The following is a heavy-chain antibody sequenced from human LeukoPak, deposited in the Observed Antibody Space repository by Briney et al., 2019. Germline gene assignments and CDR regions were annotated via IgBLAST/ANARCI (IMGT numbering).Heavy chain of an antibody. D-gene: IGHD1-26*01. CDR2: INHSGST. Sequence: PSETLSLICAVYGGSFSGYYWSWIRQPPGKGLEWIGEINHSGSTNYNPSLKSRVTISVDTSKNQFSLKLSSVTAADTAVYYCARGLSYDIIDYWGQGTLVTVSS. V-gene: IGHV4-34*01. J-gene: IGHJ4*02. CDR1: GGSFSGYY. CDR3: ARGLSYDIIDY.